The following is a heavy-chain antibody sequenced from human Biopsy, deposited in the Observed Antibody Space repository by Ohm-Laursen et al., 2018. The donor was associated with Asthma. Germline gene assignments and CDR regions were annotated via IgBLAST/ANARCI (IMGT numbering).Heavy chain of an antibody. J-gene: IGHJ3*02. CDR1: GFVFSQCG. V-gene: IGHV3-30*03. CDR2: VSSDGHNK. CDR3: ARQSGQDYGDSSGFDI. Sequence: SLRLSCTASGFVFSQCGMHWVRQGPGKGLEWVAFVSSDGHNKYYEDSVRGRFTISRDNSRNRLYLQINRLTVEDSAVYFCARQSGQDYGDSSGFDIWGQGTKVAVSS. D-gene: IGHD3-22*01.